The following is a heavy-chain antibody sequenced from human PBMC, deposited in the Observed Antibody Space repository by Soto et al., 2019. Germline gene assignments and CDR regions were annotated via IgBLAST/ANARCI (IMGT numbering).Heavy chain of an antibody. Sequence: PGGSLRLSCAASGFTFSSYWMSWVRQAPGKGLEWVANIKQDGSEKYYVDSVKGRFTISRDNAKNSLYLQMNSLRAEDTAVYYCARGGSSGWSDNWFDTWGQGTLVTVSS. D-gene: IGHD6-19*01. J-gene: IGHJ5*02. V-gene: IGHV3-7*03. CDR3: ARGGSSGWSDNWFDT. CDR1: GFTFSSYW. CDR2: IKQDGSEK.